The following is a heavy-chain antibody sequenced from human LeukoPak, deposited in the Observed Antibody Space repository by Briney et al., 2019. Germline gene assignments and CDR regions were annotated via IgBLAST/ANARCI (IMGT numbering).Heavy chain of an antibody. CDR3: AKMETSSGWAAGV. Sequence: GGSLRLSCAASGFTFSSYSMNWVRQAPGKGLEWVSSISSSSSYIYYADSVKGRFTISRDNSKNTLYLQMNSPRAEDTAIYYCAKMETSSGWAAGVWGQGTTVTVSS. J-gene: IGHJ6*02. V-gene: IGHV3-21*04. CDR2: ISSSSSYI. CDR1: GFTFSSYS. D-gene: IGHD6-19*01.